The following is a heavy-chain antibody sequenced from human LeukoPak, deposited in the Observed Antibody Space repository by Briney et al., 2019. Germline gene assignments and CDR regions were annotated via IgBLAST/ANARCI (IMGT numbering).Heavy chain of an antibody. CDR2: ISGSGGST. D-gene: IGHD2/OR15-2a*01. CDR1: GFTFSSYA. Sequence: PGGSLRLSCAASGFTFSSYAMSWVRQAPGKGLEWVSAISGSGGSTYYADSVKGRFTISRDNSKNTLYLQMNSLRAEDTAVYYCAREVVIVPDYYYYGLDVWGQGTTVTVSS. J-gene: IGHJ6*02. CDR3: AREVVIVPDYYYYGLDV. V-gene: IGHV3-23*01.